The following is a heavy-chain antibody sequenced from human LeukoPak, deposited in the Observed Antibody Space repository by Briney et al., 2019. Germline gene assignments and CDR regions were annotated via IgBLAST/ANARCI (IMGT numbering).Heavy chain of an antibody. J-gene: IGHJ4*02. CDR3: VKSSGSSWYMFDY. Sequence: PGRSLRLSCSASGFTFSRYAMHWVRQAPGKGLEYVSGVTSNGGSTYYADSVKGRFTISRDNSKNTLYLQMSTLRAEDTAVYYCVKSSGSSWYMFDYWGQGTLVTVSS. CDR1: GFTFSRYA. V-gene: IGHV3-64D*09. CDR2: VTSNGGST. D-gene: IGHD6-13*01.